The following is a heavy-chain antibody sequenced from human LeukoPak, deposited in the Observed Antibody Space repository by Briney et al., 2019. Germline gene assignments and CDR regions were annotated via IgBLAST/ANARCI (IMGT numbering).Heavy chain of an antibody. V-gene: IGHV4-34*01. CDR3: ARGRRGYYMDV. CDR1: GGSFTGYY. CDR2: INHSGST. Sequence: PSETLSLTCAVYGGSFTGYYWSWIRQPPGKGLEWIGEINHSGSTNYNPSLKSRATISVDTSKNQFSLKLSSVTAADTAVYYCARGRRGYYMDVWGKGTTVTVSS. J-gene: IGHJ6*03.